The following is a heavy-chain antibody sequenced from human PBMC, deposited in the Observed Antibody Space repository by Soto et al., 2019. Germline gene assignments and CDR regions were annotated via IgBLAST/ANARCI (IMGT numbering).Heavy chain of an antibody. D-gene: IGHD3-10*01. CDR3: ARHVNYYGSDSLLYYYGMDV. V-gene: IGHV4-39*01. J-gene: IGHJ6*02. CDR2: IYYSGST. CDR1: GGSISSSSYY. Sequence: SETLSLTCTVSGGSISSSSYYWGWIRQPPGKGLEWIGSIYYSGSTYYNPSLKSRVAISVDTSKNQFSLKLSSVTAADTAVYYCARHVNYYGSDSLLYYYGMDVWGQGTTVTVSS.